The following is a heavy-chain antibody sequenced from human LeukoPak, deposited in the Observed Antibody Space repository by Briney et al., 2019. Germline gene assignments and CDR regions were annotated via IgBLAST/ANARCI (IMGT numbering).Heavy chain of an antibody. J-gene: IGHJ4*02. CDR3: ARAPDGGNFDY. Sequence: SETLSLTCAVSGYSISSGYYWGWIRQPPGKGLEWIGSIYFSRNTYYNPSLKSRVTISVDTSKNQFSLKLRSVTAADTAVYYCARAPDGGNFDYWGQGTLVTVSS. V-gene: IGHV4-38-2*01. CDR1: GYSISSGYY. CDR2: IYFSRNT. D-gene: IGHD3-10*01.